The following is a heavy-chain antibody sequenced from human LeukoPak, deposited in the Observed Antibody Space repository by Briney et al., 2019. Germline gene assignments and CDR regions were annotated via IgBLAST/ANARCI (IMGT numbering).Heavy chain of an antibody. CDR1: SFSISTGYY. CDR2: ISHNGIS. D-gene: IGHD3-16*01. J-gene: IGHJ4*02. V-gene: IGHV4-38-2*02. CDR3: ARDQGRYASAYQDY. Sequence: SETLSLTCTVTSFSISTGYYWGWIRQPPGKGLEWIGSISHNGISYYSPSLKSRVTISVDTSRNRFSLTLTSVTAADTAVYYCARDQGRYASAYQDYWGQGTLVTVSS.